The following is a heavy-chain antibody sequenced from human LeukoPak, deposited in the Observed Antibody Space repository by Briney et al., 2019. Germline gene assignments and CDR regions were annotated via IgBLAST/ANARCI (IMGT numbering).Heavy chain of an antibody. CDR2: IWYDGSNK. Sequence: GGSLRLSCAASRFTFSNYGMHWVRQAPGKGLEWVAVIWYDGSNKYYADPVKGRFTISRDNSKNTLYLQMNSLRAEDTAVYYCARGRGYDSGTYNYAFSDYWGQGTLVTVSS. CDR1: RFTFSNYG. J-gene: IGHJ4*02. V-gene: IGHV3-33*01. D-gene: IGHD3-22*01. CDR3: ARGRGYDSGTYNYAFSDY.